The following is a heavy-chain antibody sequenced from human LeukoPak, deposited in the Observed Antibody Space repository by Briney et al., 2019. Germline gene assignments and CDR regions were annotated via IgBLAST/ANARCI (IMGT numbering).Heavy chain of an antibody. Sequence: ASVKVSCKASGYTFTGYYMHWVRQAPGQGLEWIGWIYPNSGGTNYAQKFQGRVTMTRDTSISTAYMELSRLRSDDTAVYYCARVDIVVVPAASYWYFDLWGRGTLVTVSS. CDR3: ARVDIVVVPAASYWYFDL. V-gene: IGHV1-2*02. D-gene: IGHD2-2*03. CDR1: GYTFTGYY. J-gene: IGHJ2*01. CDR2: IYPNSGGT.